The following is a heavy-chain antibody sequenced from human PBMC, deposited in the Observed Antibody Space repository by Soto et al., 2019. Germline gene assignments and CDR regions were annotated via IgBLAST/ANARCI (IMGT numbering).Heavy chain of an antibody. J-gene: IGHJ4*02. CDR1: GFTFSDYG. CDR2: ISRGSDTI. Sequence: EVQLVESGGGLVQPGGSLRLSCVVSGFTFSDYGVNWVHQAPGKGLEWVSYISRGSDTIYYADSVKGRFTISRDNAKNSLFLQMNSLRDEDTALYYCARVSNTWEDDYWGQGTLVTVSS. D-gene: IGHD1-26*01. CDR3: ARVSNTWEDDY. V-gene: IGHV3-48*02.